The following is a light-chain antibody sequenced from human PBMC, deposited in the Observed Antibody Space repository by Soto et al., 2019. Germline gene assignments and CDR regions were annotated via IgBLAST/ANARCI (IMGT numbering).Light chain of an antibody. CDR1: SSDVGGYNY. CDR2: EVS. J-gene: IGLJ1*01. CDR3: SSYTSSSTLYV. Sequence: QSALTQPASVSGSPGQSITISCTGTSSDVGGYNYVSWYQQHPGKAPKLMIYEVSNRPSGVSSRFSGSKSGNTASLTISGLQAEDEADYYCSSYTSSSTLYVFGTGTKLTV. V-gene: IGLV2-14*01.